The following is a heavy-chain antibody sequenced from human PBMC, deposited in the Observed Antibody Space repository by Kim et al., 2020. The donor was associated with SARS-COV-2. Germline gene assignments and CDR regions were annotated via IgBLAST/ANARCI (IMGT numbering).Heavy chain of an antibody. D-gene: IGHD1-26*01. CDR2: ISYDGSNK. CDR1: GFTFSSYA. CDR3: ARGGIGSHYWSDY. V-gene: IGHV3-30*04. Sequence: GGSLRLSCAASGFTFSSYAMHWVRQAPGKGLEWVAVISYDGSNKYYADSVNGRFTLSRDNSKNTLYLQMNSQRAEDVAVYYCARGGIGSHYWSDYWGQGTLVTVSS. J-gene: IGHJ4*02.